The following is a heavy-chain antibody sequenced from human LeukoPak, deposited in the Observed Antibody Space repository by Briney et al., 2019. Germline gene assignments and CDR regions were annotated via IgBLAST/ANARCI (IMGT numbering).Heavy chain of an antibody. D-gene: IGHD3-16*01. CDR3: AKALDDYVWVFDS. V-gene: IGHV3-23*01. CDR2: ISGGGGST. Sequence: GGSLRLSCAASGFTFSSYGMSWVRQAPGKGLEWVSAISGGGGSTYYADSVKGRFAISRDNSKNTLCLQMNSLRVEDTAVYHCAKALDDYVWVFDSWGQGTLVTVSS. J-gene: IGHJ4*02. CDR1: GFTFSSYG.